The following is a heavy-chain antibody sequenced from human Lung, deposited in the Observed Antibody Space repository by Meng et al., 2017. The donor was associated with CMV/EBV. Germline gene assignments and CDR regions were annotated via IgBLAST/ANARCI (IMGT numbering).Heavy chain of an antibody. Sequence: GGSXRLXXAASGFTFSSYSMNWVRQAPGKGLEWVSYISSSSSTIYYADSVKGRFTISRDNAKNSLYLQMNSLRAEDTAVSYCARIGIAAADPNRFDPWGQGXLVTVSS. CDR1: GFTFSSYS. CDR2: ISSSSSTI. CDR3: ARIGIAAADPNRFDP. J-gene: IGHJ5*02. V-gene: IGHV3-48*04. D-gene: IGHD6-13*01.